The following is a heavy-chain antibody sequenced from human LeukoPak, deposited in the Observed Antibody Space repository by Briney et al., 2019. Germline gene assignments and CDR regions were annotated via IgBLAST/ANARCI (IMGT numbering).Heavy chain of an antibody. CDR1: GYTFTSYG. Sequence: ASVKVSCKASGYTFTSYGISWVRQAPGQGLEWMGWISSYNGNTNYAQKFQGRVTMTEDTSTDTAYMELSSLRSEDTAVYYCATDGAMKNYYYYGMDVWGQGTTVTVSS. CDR2: ISSYNGNT. CDR3: ATDGAMKNYYYYGMDV. V-gene: IGHV1-18*01. J-gene: IGHJ6*02.